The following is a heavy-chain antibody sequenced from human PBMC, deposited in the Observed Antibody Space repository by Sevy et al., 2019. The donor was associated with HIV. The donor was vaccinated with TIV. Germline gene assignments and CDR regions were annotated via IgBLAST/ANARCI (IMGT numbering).Heavy chain of an antibody. D-gene: IGHD3-3*01. V-gene: IGHV3-49*03. CDR3: TRVQGTISAYYYYGMDV. Sequence: GGFLRLSCTASGFTFGDYAMSWFRQAPGKGLEWVGFIRSKTYGGTTEYAAAVKGRFTISRDDSKSIAYLQMNSLRTEDTALYYCTRVQGTISAYYYYGMDVWGQGTTVTVSS. CDR2: IRSKTYGGTT. J-gene: IGHJ6*02. CDR1: GFTFGDYA.